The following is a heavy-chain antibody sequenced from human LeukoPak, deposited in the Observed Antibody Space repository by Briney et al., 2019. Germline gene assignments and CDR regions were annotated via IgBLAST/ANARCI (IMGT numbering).Heavy chain of an antibody. D-gene: IGHD3-22*01. CDR2: XST. V-gene: IGHV4-34*01. CDR3: AREAGYYYDSSGRTKDDAFDI. Sequence: XSTNYNPSLKSRVTISVDTSKNQSSLKLSSVTAADTAVYYCAREAGYYYDSSGRTKDDAFDIWGQGTMVTVSS. J-gene: IGHJ3*02.